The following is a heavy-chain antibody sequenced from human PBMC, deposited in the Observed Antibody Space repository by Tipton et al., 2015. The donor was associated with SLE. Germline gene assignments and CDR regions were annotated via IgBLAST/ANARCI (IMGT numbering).Heavy chain of an antibody. Sequence: TLSLTCTVSGGSISSSSHYWSWIRQPPGKGLEWIGYMYNSGSTNYNPSFKSRVTMSVDTSKNQFSLKLSSVTAADTAVYYCARGIGWLSLDYWGQGTLVTVTS. V-gene: IGHV4-61*05. CDR1: GGSISSSSHY. J-gene: IGHJ4*02. CDR2: MYNSGST. D-gene: IGHD6-25*01. CDR3: ARGIGWLSLDY.